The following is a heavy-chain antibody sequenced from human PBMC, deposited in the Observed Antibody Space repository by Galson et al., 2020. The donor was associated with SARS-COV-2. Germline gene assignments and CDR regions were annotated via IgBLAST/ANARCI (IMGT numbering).Heavy chain of an antibody. CDR1: GFTFSSYG. CDR3: AKEIHSDYDTHFDY. D-gene: IGHD3-22*01. J-gene: IGHJ4*02. CDR2: ILYDGSNK. V-gene: IGHV3-30*02. Sequence: GGSLRLSCAASGFTFSSYGMHWVRQAPGKGLEWVAFILYDGSNKDYADSVKGRFTISRDNSKNTLYLQMNSLRAEDTAVYYCAKEIHSDYDTHFDYWGQGTLVTVSS.